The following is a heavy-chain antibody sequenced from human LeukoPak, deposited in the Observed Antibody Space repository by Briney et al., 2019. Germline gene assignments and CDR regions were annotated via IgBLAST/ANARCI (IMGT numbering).Heavy chain of an antibody. V-gene: IGHV3-23*01. Sequence: GGSLRLSCAASAFSFSSYAMSWVRQAPGKGLKWVSGISGSGGSTYYADSVKGRFTISRDNSKNTLYLQMNSLRADDTAVYYCAKALPSSWYPFDYWGQGTLVTVSS. J-gene: IGHJ4*02. D-gene: IGHD6-13*01. CDR2: ISGSGGST. CDR3: AKALPSSWYPFDY. CDR1: AFSFSSYA.